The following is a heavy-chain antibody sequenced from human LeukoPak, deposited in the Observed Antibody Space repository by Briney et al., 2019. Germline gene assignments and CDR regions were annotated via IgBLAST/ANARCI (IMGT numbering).Heavy chain of an antibody. V-gene: IGHV3-23*01. CDR2: ISGSGGST. D-gene: IGHD5-18*01. CDR1: GFTFSSYA. Sequence: GGSLRLSCAASGFTFSSYAMNWVRQAPGKGLEWVSAISGSGGSTYYADSAKGRFTISRDNSKNTLYLQMDSLRAEDTAVYYCAKDSYGEFIDYWGQGTLVTVSS. J-gene: IGHJ4*02. CDR3: AKDSYGEFIDY.